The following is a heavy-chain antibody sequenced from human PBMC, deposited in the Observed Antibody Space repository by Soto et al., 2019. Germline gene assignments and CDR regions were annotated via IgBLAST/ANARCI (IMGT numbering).Heavy chain of an antibody. D-gene: IGHD3-16*01. J-gene: IGHJ6*02. CDR1: GGTFSSYT. CDR3: AGDGGGWGGYYYYGMDV. V-gene: IGHV1-69*08. Sequence: QVQLVQSGAEVKKPGSSVKVSCKASGGTFSSYTISWVRQAPGQGLEWMGRIIPILGIANYAQKFQGRVTITEDKSQSTAYMERSSLGSEDTAVYYWAGDGGGWGGYYYYGMDVWGQWTKVTVSS. CDR2: IIPILGIA.